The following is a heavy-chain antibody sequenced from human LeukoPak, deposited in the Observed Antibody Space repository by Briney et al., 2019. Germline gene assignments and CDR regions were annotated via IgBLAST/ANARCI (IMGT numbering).Heavy chain of an antibody. J-gene: IGHJ4*02. CDR3: ASLASAEVVTPPDY. D-gene: IGHD4-23*01. CDR1: GFTFSSYG. CDR2: IRYDGSNK. Sequence: PGGSLRLSCAASGFTFSSYGMHWVRQAPGKGLEWVAFIRYDGSNKYYADSVKGRFTISRDNSKNTLYLQMNSLRAEDTAVYYCASLASAEVVTPPDYWGQGTLVTVSS. V-gene: IGHV3-30*02.